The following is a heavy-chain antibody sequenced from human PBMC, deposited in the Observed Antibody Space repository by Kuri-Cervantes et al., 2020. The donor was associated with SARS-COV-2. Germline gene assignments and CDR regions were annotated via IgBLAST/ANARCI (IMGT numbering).Heavy chain of an antibody. CDR3: ARSGEDYPFDY. Sequence: SETLSLTCDVSGDSISSTYWSWIRQPPGKGLEWIGEIYHSGSTNYNPSLKSRVTISVDKSKNQFSLKLSSVTAADTAVYYCARSGEDYPFDYWGQGTLVTVSS. CDR1: GDSISSTY. V-gene: IGHV4/OR15-8*01. D-gene: IGHD3-10*01. J-gene: IGHJ4*02. CDR2: IYHSGST.